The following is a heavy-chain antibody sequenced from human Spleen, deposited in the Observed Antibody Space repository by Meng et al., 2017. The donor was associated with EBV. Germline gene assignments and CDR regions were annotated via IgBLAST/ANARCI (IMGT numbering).Heavy chain of an antibody. D-gene: IGHD4-17*01. CDR3: ARGPTVTWWVY. CDR2: SNHSGST. J-gene: IGHJ4*02. Sequence: QVQLQQWGAGLLKPSETLSLTCAVYGGSVSGFYWIWIRQSPEKGLEWIGESNHSGSTTYNPSLKSRVTISVDTSKNQFSLKLSSVTAADTAVYYCARGPTVTWWVYWGRGTLVTVSS. V-gene: IGHV4-34*01. CDR1: GGSVSGFY.